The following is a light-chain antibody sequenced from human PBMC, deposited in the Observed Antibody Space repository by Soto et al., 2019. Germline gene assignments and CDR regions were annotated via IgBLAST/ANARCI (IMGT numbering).Light chain of an antibody. CDR2: GAS. CDR3: QQYNNWPPWT. Sequence: EIVLTQSPATLSVSPGERATLSCRASQSVSRDLAWYQQKPGQAPRLLIYGASTRATAIPARFSGSGSGTEFTLTISSLQSEDFAVYYCQQYNNWPPWTFGQGTKVEI. J-gene: IGKJ1*01. V-gene: IGKV3-15*01. CDR1: QSVSRD.